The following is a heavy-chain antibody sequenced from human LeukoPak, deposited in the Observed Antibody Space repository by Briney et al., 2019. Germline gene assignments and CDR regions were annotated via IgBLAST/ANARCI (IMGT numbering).Heavy chain of an antibody. D-gene: IGHD2-15*01. CDR3: ARDSCSGGSCYGY. Sequence: GGSLRLSCAASGFTFSSYWMNWVRQAPGKGLEWVANIKQDGSEKNYVDSVKGRFTIFRDNAKNSLYLQMNSLRAEDTAVYYCARDSCSGGSCYGYWGQGTLVTVSS. CDR2: IKQDGSEK. CDR1: GFTFSSYW. V-gene: IGHV3-7*01. J-gene: IGHJ4*02.